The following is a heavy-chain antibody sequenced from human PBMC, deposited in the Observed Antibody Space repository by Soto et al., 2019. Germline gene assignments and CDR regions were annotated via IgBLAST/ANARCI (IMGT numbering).Heavy chain of an antibody. CDR3: ARFAPGSGWKHFDY. V-gene: IGHV3-21*01. D-gene: IGHD6-19*01. CDR2: ISSSSSYI. J-gene: IGHJ4*02. CDR1: GFTFSSYS. Sequence: VQLVESGGGLVKPGGSLRLSCAASGFTFSSYSMNWVRQAPGKGLEWVSSISSSSSYIYYADSVKGRFTISRDNAKNSLYLQMNSLRAEDTAVYYCARFAPGSGWKHFDYWGQGTLVTVSS.